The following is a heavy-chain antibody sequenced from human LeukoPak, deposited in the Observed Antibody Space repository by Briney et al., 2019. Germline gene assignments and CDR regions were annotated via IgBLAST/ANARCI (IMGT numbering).Heavy chain of an antibody. Sequence: ASVKVSCRASGYTFTSYDINWVRQATGQGLEWMGWMNPNSGNTGYAQKFQGRVTMTRNTSISTAYMELSSLRSEDTAVYYCARVQPVQLWFFEYYYGMDVWGQGTTVTVSS. CDR3: ARVQPVQLWFFEYYYGMDV. V-gene: IGHV1-8*01. CDR2: MNPNSGNT. CDR1: GYTFTSYD. J-gene: IGHJ6*02. D-gene: IGHD5-18*01.